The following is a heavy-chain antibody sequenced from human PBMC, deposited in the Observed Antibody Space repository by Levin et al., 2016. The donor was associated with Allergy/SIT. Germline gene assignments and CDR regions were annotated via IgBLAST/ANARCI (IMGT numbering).Heavy chain of an antibody. CDR3: ARPARSGGLSEIDY. D-gene: IGHD6-25*01. V-gene: IGHV5-51*01. CDR2: IFPGDSDA. J-gene: IGHJ4*02. CDR1: GYKFSNYW. Sequence: GGSLRLSCKGSGYKFSNYWIAWVRQKPGKGLEWVGIIFPGDSDARYSPSFQGQVTISADKSINTAYLQWSSLKASDSAMYYCARPARSGGLSEIDYWGQGTLVTVSS.